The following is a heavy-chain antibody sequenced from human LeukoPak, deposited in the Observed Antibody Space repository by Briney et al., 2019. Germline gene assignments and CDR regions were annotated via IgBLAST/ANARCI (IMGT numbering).Heavy chain of an antibody. CDR2: ISGSGGST. J-gene: IGHJ4*02. CDR3: AKRRSSGYYFDY. Sequence: GGSLRLSCAASGFTFSSYAMSWVRQAPGKGLEWVSAISGSGGSTYYADPVKGRFTISRDNSKNTLYLQMNSLRAEDTAVYYCAKRRSSGYYFDYWGQGTLVTVSS. V-gene: IGHV3-23*01. CDR1: GFTFSSYA.